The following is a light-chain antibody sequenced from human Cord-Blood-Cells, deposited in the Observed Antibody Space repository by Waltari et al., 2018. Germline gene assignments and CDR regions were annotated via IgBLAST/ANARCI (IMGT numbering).Light chain of an antibody. J-gene: IGLJ1*01. CDR3: SSYTSSSTYV. V-gene: IGLV2-14*01. CDR1: SSDVGGSNF. Sequence: QSALTQPASVSGSPGQSLPISCTGTSSDVGGSNFVSWYQQHPGKAPKLMIYYVSKRPSGVSNRFSGSKSGNTASLTISGLQAEDEADYYCSSYTSSSTYVFGTGTKVTVL. CDR2: YVS.